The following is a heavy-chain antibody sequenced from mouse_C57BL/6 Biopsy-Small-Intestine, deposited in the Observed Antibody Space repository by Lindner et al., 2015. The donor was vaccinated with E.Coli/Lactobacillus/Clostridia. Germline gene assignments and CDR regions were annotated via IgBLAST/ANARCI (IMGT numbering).Heavy chain of an antibody. CDR3: ARGETGQATWFAY. J-gene: IGHJ3*01. Sequence: VQLQESGAELARPGASVKLSCKASGYTFTSFGISWVKQRTGQGLEWIGEIYTRGGNTYYNEKFKGRATLTADKSSSTAYMELRSLTSEDSAVYFCARGETGQATWFAYWGQGTLVTVSA. V-gene: IGHV1-81*01. D-gene: IGHD3-2*02. CDR1: GYTFTSFG. CDR2: IYTRGGNT.